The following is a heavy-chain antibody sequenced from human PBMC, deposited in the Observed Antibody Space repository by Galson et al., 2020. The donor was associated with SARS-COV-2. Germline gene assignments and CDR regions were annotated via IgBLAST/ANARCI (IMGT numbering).Heavy chain of an antibody. CDR3: ARDPPGLYQFDY. CDR2: INLYTGNT. Sequence: ASVKVSCKASGYTFSTYGVSWVRRAPGQGLEWLGWINLYTGNTDYSQTFQDRITITADTSTSTSYLDLSSLRSDDTAMYYCARDPPGLYQFDYWGQGTLVTVSS. CDR1: GYTFSTYG. D-gene: IGHD2-2*01. V-gene: IGHV1-18*04. J-gene: IGHJ4*02.